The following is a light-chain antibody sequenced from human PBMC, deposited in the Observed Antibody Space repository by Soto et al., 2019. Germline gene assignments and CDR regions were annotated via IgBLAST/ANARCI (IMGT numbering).Light chain of an antibody. J-gene: IGLJ2*01. CDR3: ATREGSLRAHVV. CDR2: RDS. CDR1: SSNIGSNY. V-gene: IGLV1-47*01. Sequence: QSVLAQPPSASGTPGQRVTISCSGSSSNIGSNYVYWYQQLPGTAPKVLIYRDSQRPSGVPDRFSGSKSSTSASLAISGLLSEDEAEYYCATREGSLRAHVVFGGGTKLTVL.